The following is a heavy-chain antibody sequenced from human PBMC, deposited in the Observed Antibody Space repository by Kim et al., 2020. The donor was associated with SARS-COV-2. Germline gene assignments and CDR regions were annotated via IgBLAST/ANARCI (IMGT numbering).Heavy chain of an antibody. CDR3: ARHEGRWPPVGGSDF. Sequence: SETLSLTCSVSGGSIDSSTHYWGWIRQPPGKGLEWIACIYYSGTTYYKPSLKSRVAMSIDTAKNQFSLNLTSVTAADTAVYYCARHEGRWPPVGGSDFWG. J-gene: IGHJ6*01. CDR1: GGSIDSSTHY. D-gene: IGHD3-16*01. CDR2: IYYSGTT. V-gene: IGHV4-39*01.